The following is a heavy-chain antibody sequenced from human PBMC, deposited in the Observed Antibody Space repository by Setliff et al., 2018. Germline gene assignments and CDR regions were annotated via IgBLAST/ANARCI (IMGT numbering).Heavy chain of an antibody. Sequence: ASVKVSCKASGYTFNNYGVAWVRQAPGQGLDWMGWVTIYNGNAKYAQNLQGRLTLSTDRSTSTVYMELGSLTTDDTAIYYCARVESMVRGKNILRHFDYWGQGTQVTVSS. D-gene: IGHD3-10*01. J-gene: IGHJ4*02. CDR1: GYTFNNYG. CDR2: VTIYNGNA. V-gene: IGHV1-18*01. CDR3: ARVESMVRGKNILRHFDY.